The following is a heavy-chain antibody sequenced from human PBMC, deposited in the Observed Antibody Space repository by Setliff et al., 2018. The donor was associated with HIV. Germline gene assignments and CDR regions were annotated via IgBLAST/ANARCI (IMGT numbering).Heavy chain of an antibody. CDR1: GGTLSSFA. CDR3: TLGYCSVGSWYSVDFDY. Sequence: SVKVSCKASGGTLSSFAINWVRQAPGQGLEWMGGIIPIFGTTNYAPRFHGIVTITADESTNTAYMELNSLRSEDTAFYYCTLGYCSVGSWYSVDFDYWGQGTLVTFSS. CDR2: IIPIFGTT. D-gene: IGHD2-15*01. J-gene: IGHJ4*02. V-gene: IGHV1-69*13.